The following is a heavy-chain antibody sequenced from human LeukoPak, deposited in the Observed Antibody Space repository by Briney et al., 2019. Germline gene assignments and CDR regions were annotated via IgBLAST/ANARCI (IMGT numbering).Heavy chain of an antibody. CDR1: GCTFTGYY. CDR2: INPNSGGT. D-gene: IGHD2-15*01. CDR3: ARDRGVDYCSGGSCSHYYYYMDV. Sequence: ASVKVSFKASGCTFTGYYMHWVRQPPAQGLEWMGWINPNSGGTNYAQKFQGRVTMTRDTSISTAYMELSRLRSDDTAVYYCARDRGVDYCSGGSCSHYYYYMDVWGKGTTVTISS. V-gene: IGHV1-2*02. J-gene: IGHJ6*03.